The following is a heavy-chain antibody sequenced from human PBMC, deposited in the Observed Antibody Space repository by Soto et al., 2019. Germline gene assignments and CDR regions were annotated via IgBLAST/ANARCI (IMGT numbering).Heavy chain of an antibody. CDR1: GFSLSTLGTC. CDR3: ARIPHYSDSYYMDY. D-gene: IGHD2-21*01. J-gene: IGHJ4*02. Sequence: SGPTLVNPTQTLTLTCTFSGFSLSTLGTCATWIRQPPGKALEWLALINWDNNEYYTTSLKTRLTISRDTSKNQVVLTMTNVDPVDTATYYCARIPHYSDSYYMDYWGQGTLVTVSS. V-gene: IGHV2-70*01. CDR2: INWDNNE.